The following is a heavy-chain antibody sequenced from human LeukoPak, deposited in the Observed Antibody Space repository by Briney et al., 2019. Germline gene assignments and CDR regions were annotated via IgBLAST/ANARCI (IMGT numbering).Heavy chain of an antibody. CDR3: ARDGLAYCGGDCYLDWFDP. Sequence: GASVKVSCKASGYTFTSYGISLVRQAPGQGLEWMGWISAYNGNTNYAQKLQGRVTMTTDTSTSTAYMELRSLRSDDTAVYYCARDGLAYCGGDCYLDWFDPWGQGTLVTVSS. V-gene: IGHV1-18*01. CDR1: GYTFTSYG. D-gene: IGHD2-21*02. CDR2: ISAYNGNT. J-gene: IGHJ5*02.